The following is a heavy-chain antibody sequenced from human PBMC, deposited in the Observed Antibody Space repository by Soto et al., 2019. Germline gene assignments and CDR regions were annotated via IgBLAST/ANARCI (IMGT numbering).Heavy chain of an antibody. CDR3: AEGKFPPMVRGVANSYYYGMNV. J-gene: IGHJ6*02. V-gene: IGHV1-69*13. CDR2: IIPIFGTA. Sequence: SVKVSCKASGGTFSSYAISWVRQAPGQGLEWMGGIIPIFGTANYAQKFQGRVTITADESTSTAYMELSSLRSEDTAVYYCAEGKFPPMVRGVANSYYYGMNVWGEGTKETVT. CDR1: GGTFSSYA. D-gene: IGHD3-10*01.